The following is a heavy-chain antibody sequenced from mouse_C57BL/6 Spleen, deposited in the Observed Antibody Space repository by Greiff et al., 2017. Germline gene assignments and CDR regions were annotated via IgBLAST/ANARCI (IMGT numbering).Heavy chain of an antibody. CDR3: AISSWDVPRFAY. CDR1: GYTFTSYW. V-gene: IGHV1-74*01. J-gene: IGHJ3*01. Sequence: VQLQQSGAELVKPGASVKVSCKASGYTFTSYWMHWVKQRPGQGLEWIGRIHPSDSDTNYNQKFKGKATLTVDKSSSTAYMQLSSRTSEDSAVYYCAISSWDVPRFAYWGQGTLVTVSA. D-gene: IGHD4-1*01. CDR2: IHPSDSDT.